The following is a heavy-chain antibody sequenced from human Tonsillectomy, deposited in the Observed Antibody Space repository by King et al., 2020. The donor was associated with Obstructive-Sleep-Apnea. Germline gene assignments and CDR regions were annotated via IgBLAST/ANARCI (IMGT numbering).Heavy chain of an antibody. J-gene: IGHJ6*02. CDR3: AKVSSYQTYGDYYHGMDV. CDR2: ISWNSGSI. D-gene: IGHD4-17*01. Sequence: VQLVESGGGLVQPGRSLRLSCAVSGFTFDDYAMHWVRQAPGKGLEWVSGISWNSGSIDYADSVMGRFTISRDNAKNSLYLQMNSLRVEDTALYYCAKVSSYQTYGDYYHGMDVWGQGTTVTVSS. V-gene: IGHV3-9*01. CDR1: GFTFDDYA.